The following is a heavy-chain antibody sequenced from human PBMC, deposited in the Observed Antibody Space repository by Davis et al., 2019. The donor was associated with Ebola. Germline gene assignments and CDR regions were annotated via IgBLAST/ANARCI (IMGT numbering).Heavy chain of an antibody. D-gene: IGHD2-15*01. CDR2: IWYDGSNK. J-gene: IGHJ3*02. V-gene: IGHV3-33*08. CDR1: GFTFSSYG. CDR3: ARDPEYCSGGSCYSTYAFDI. Sequence: GGSLRLSCAASGFTFSSYGMHWVRQAPGKGLEWVAVIWYDGSNKYYADSVKGRFTISRDNSKNTLYLQMNSLRAEDTAVYYCARDPEYCSGGSCYSTYAFDIWGQGTMVTVSS.